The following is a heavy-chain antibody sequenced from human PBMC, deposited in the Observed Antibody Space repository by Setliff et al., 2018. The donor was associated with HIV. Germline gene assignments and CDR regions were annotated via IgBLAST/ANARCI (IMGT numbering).Heavy chain of an antibody. CDR2: IYYSGTT. V-gene: IGHV4-39*01. CDR3: ARLSLSLVRGIINSGDRFFDY. J-gene: IGHJ4*02. D-gene: IGHD3-10*01. CDR1: GASVNSNHYY. Sequence: SETLSLTCTVSGASVNSNHYYWGWIRQPPGKGLEWIASIYYSGTTYYNPSLESRVTISVDTSKNQFSLKLSSVTAADTAVYYCARLSLSLVRGIINSGDRFFDYWGQGSLVTVSS.